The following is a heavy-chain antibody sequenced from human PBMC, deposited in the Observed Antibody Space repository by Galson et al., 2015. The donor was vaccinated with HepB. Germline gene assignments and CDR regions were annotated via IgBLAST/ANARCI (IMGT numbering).Heavy chain of an antibody. Sequence: SLRLSCAASGFTVSNTYMNWVRQAPGKGLEWVSVIYSGGATYYADSVKGRFTISRDNSKNTLYLHVNNLRAEDTAVYYCAKDPYLYSALAGTMAGFDYWGQGTLVTVSS. CDR1: GFTVSNTY. D-gene: IGHD6-19*01. J-gene: IGHJ4*02. V-gene: IGHV3-53*01. CDR2: IYSGGAT. CDR3: AKDPYLYSALAGTMAGFDY.